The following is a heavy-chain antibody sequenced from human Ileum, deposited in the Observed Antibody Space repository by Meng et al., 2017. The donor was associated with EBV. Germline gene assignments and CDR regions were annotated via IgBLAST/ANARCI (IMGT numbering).Heavy chain of an antibody. D-gene: IGHD3-16*01. CDR1: GFTFRSYS. CDR2: ISYDGSNT. CDR3: VAKHGGELIFYFDY. J-gene: IGHJ4*02. V-gene: IGHV3-33*01. Sequence: QVQLVESGXGVVQPGTSXRLSCGASGFTFRSYSMNWVRQAPGKGVEWVGVISYDGSNTYYGDSVKGRFTISRDNTKNTVYLQMNSLRGDDTAVYYCVAKHGGELIFYFDYWGQGTLVTVSS.